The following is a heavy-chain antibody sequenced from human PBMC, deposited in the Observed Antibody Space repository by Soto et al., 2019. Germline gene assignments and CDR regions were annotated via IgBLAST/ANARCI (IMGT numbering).Heavy chain of an antibody. CDR3: ARGPTDYYDNSGNYFLDY. J-gene: IGHJ4*02. D-gene: IGHD3-22*01. CDR1: GYTFTTYG. Sequence: QVQLVQSGAEVKKPGASVKVSCKASGYTFTTYGMSWVRQAPGQGLDWMGWISTYNGNTKYAERLQGRVTMTTDTTTGKAYMELRSLRSDDTAVYYCARGPTDYYDNSGNYFLDYWGQGTLVTVSS. V-gene: IGHV1-18*01. CDR2: ISTYNGNT.